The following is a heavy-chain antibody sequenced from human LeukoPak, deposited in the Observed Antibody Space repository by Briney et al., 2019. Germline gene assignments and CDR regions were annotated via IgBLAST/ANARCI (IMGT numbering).Heavy chain of an antibody. D-gene: IGHD3-3*01. V-gene: IGHV4-34*01. Sequence: SETLSLTCAVYGGSSSGYYWSWIREPPGKGLEWIGEINHSGSTNYNPSLKSRVTISVDTSKNQFSLKLSSVTAADTAVYYCARGWSALPMVRPYYYMDVWGKGTTVTVSS. CDR1: GGSSSGYY. CDR2: INHSGST. CDR3: ARGWSALPMVRPYYYMDV. J-gene: IGHJ6*03.